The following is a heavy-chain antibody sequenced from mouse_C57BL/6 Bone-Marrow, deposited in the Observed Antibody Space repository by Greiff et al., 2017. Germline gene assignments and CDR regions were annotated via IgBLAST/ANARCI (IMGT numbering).Heavy chain of an antibody. J-gene: IGHJ3*01. V-gene: IGHV1-64*01. CDR3: GEEYGSSPFAY. CDR2: IHPNSGST. CDR1: GYTFTSYW. Sequence: VQLQQPGAELVKPGASVKLSCKASGYTFTSYWMHWVKQRPGQGLEWIGMIHPNSGSTNYNEKFKSKATLTVDKSSSTAYMQLSSLTSEDSAVYYCGEEYGSSPFAYWGQGTLVTVSA. D-gene: IGHD1-1*01.